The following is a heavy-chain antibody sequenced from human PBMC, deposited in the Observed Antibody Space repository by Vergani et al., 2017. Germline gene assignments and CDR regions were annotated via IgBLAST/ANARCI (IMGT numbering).Heavy chain of an antibody. J-gene: IGHJ4*02. CDR3: ARVTSALLMTTVTTTEYYFDY. CDR1: GFTFSSYE. CDR2: ISSSGSTI. Sequence: EVQLVESGGGLVQPGGSLRLSCAASGFTFSSYEMNWVRQAPGKGLEWVSYISSSGSTIYYADSVKGRFTISRDNAKNSLYLQMNSLRAEDTAVYYCARVTSALLMTTVTTTEYYFDYWGQGTLVTVSS. V-gene: IGHV3-48*03. D-gene: IGHD4-17*01.